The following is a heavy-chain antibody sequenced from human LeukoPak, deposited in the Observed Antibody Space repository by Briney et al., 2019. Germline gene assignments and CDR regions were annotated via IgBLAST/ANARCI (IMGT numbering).Heavy chain of an antibody. CDR2: ISYDGSNK. CDR3: ARVARNLAACDGFDI. Sequence: GGSLRLSCAASGFTFSSYAMHWVRQAPGKGLEWVAVISYDGSNKYYADSVKGRFTISRDNSKNTLYLQMNSLRAEDTAVYYCARVARNLAACDGFDIWGQGTMVTVSS. J-gene: IGHJ3*02. CDR1: GFTFSSYA. D-gene: IGHD6-25*01. V-gene: IGHV3-30-3*01.